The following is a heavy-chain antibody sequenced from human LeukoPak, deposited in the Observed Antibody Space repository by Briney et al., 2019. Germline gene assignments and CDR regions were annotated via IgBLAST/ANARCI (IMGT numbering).Heavy chain of an antibody. CDR3: ARGKFRGVAARPGWFDL. V-gene: IGHV4-38-2*02. Sequence: SETLSLTCTVSGYYISSGYYGGWIRQPPGKGLEGIGSIYHSGSTYYNPSLKSRVTISVDTSKNHFSLKPSSVTAADTAVYYCARGKFRGVAARPGWFDLWGQGALVTVSS. J-gene: IGHJ5*02. CDR1: GYYISSGYY. D-gene: IGHD6-6*01. CDR2: IYHSGST.